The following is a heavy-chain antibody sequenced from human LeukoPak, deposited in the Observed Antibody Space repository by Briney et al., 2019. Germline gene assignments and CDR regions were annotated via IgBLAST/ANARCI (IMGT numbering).Heavy chain of an antibody. J-gene: IGHJ4*02. D-gene: IGHD3-3*01. CDR3: ARTRYSSSYHALDN. CDR2: IFYSGST. CDR1: GGSISSGGYY. V-gene: IGHV4-31*03. Sequence: SETLSLTCTVSGGSISSGGYYWSWIRQHPGKGLEWIGYIFYSGSTYYNPSLKSRVTISVDTSKNQFSLKLSSVTAADTAVYYCARTRYSSSYHALDNWGQGTLVTVSS.